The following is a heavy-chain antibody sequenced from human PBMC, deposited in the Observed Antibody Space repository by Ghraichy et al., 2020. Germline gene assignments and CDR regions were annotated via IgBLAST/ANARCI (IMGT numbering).Heavy chain of an antibody. CDR3: ARGLQGYCNYTNCPFDQ. CDR1: GFTFGDYD. D-gene: IGHD2-2*01. V-gene: IGHV3-13*01. Sequence: GESLNISCVVSGFTFGDYDIHWVRQPTGRGLEWVSSIGTLGDTYYPGSVEGRFTISRENATGSLYFQMNSLRAGDTAVYYCARGLQGYCNYTNCPFDQWGQGTLVTVSS. J-gene: IGHJ4*02. CDR2: IGTLGDT.